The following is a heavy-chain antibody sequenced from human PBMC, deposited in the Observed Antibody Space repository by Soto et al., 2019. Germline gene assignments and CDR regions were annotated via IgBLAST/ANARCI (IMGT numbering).Heavy chain of an antibody. J-gene: IGHJ4*02. Sequence: QVQLVQSGAEVKKPGASVKVSCKASGYTYTNYPIHWVRQAPGQGLEWMGWINVGNGNTKYSQKFQGRVTMTRDTSASTAYMELSSLGSEDTAAYYCASSSESGYWGQGTLVTVSS. CDR2: INVGNGNT. CDR3: ASSSESGY. D-gene: IGHD1-26*01. CDR1: GYTYTNYP. V-gene: IGHV1-3*01.